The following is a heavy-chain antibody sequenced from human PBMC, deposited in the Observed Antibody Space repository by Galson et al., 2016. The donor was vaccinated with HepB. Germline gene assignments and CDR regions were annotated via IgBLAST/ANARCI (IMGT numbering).Heavy chain of an antibody. Sequence: SETLSLTCTVSGDSISSSNYYWGWIRQPPGKGLEWIGSIYHSGSTYYNPSLKSRVTISVDTSKNRFSLKLRFVAAADTAVYYCATRVDSGGADYWGQGTLVTVSS. CDR2: IYHSGST. D-gene: IGHD6-19*01. CDR1: GDSISSSNYY. V-gene: IGHV4-39*01. CDR3: ATRVDSGGADY. J-gene: IGHJ4*02.